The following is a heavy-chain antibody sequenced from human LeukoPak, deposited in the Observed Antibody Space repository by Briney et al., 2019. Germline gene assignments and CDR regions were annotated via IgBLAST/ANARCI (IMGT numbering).Heavy chain of an antibody. Sequence: PSETLSLTCTVSGGSISSSSYYWGWIRQPPGRGPEWIGSIYYTGSTHYNPSLESRVTISVDTSKSQFSLNLSSVTAADTAVYYCARYCRTTSCYTHDYWGQGTLVTVSS. CDR1: GGSISSSSYY. V-gene: IGHV4-39*01. CDR3: ARYCRTTSCYTHDY. J-gene: IGHJ4*02. CDR2: IYYTGST. D-gene: IGHD2-2*02.